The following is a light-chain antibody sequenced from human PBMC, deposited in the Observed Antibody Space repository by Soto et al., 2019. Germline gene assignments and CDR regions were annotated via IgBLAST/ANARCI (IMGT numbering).Light chain of an antibody. Sequence: EIVMTQSPATLSVSPGERATLSCRASQSVSSNLAWYQQKPGQAPRLLIYGASPRATGIPARFSGSGSGTEFTLTLCSLQSEDFAIYFCQQYNNWPPDRTFGQGTKLEIK. J-gene: IGKJ1*01. CDR2: GAS. CDR1: QSVSSN. V-gene: IGKV3-15*01. CDR3: QQYNNWPPDRT.